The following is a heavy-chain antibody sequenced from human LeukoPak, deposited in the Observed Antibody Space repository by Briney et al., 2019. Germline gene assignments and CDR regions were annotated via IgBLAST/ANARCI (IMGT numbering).Heavy chain of an antibody. J-gene: IGHJ4*02. D-gene: IGHD5-12*01. V-gene: IGHV3-74*01. CDR1: GFTFSSYW. CDR3: AREEYSGYLLGR. Sequence: PGGSLRLPCAASGFTFSSYWMHWVRQAPGKGLVWVSRINSDGSSTSYADSVKGRFTISRDNAKNTLYLQMNSLRAEDTAVYYCAREEYSGYLLGRWGQGTLVTVSS. CDR2: INSDGSST.